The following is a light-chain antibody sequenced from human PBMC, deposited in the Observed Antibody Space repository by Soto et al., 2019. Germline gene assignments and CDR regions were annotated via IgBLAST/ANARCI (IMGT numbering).Light chain of an antibody. V-gene: IGKV3-15*01. CDR2: GAS. Sequence: EIVMTQSPATLSVSPGERATLSCRASHSVSSNLAWYQQKPGQAPRLLIYGASTRATGIPARFSGSGSGTEFTLTISSLQSEDFAVYCCQQYNTWPPISFGPGTKVDIK. CDR1: HSVSSN. CDR3: QQYNTWPPIS. J-gene: IGKJ3*01.